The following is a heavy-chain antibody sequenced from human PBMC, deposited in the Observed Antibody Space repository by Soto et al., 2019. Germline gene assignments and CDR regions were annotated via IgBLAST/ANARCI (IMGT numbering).Heavy chain of an antibody. D-gene: IGHD6-19*01. V-gene: IGHV1-69*12. J-gene: IGHJ6*02. CDR1: GGTFSDFA. Sequence: QVQLVQSGAEVKKPGSSMKVSCKASGGTFSDFAFSWVRQAPGQGPEWMGGIMPIFGRPDDPQKFRDRVTSTADESTSTVFVELRRLTSEDTAVYYCATWLRMAGIGNYYYGMDVWGQGTTVTVSS. CDR3: ATWLRMAGIGNYYYGMDV. CDR2: IMPIFGRP.